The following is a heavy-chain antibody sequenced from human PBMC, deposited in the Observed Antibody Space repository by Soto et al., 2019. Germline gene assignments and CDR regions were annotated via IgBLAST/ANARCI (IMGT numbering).Heavy chain of an antibody. J-gene: IGHJ5*01. Sequence: SETLSLTCVVSGDSFRDYYWSWIRQSPGVGLEWIGEINPSGSTEYNPSLRGRVTLSVDSSKNQFSLTLSTMSAADTAVYYCARTSNRWFDSWGQGTTVTVSS. CDR1: GDSFRDYY. CDR2: INPSGST. V-gene: IGHV4-34*01. CDR3: ARTSNRWFDS.